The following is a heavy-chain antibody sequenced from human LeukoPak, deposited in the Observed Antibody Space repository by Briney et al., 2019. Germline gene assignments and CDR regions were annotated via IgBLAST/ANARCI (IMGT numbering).Heavy chain of an antibody. Sequence: SETLSLTCTVSGGSISSGGYYWSWIRQHPGKGLEWIGYIYYSGSTYYNPSLKSRVTISVDTSKNQFSLKLSSVTAADTAVYYCARIRRRFRRITMVRGVYGNDYWGQGTLVTVSS. CDR1: GGSISSGGYY. J-gene: IGHJ4*02. V-gene: IGHV4-31*03. D-gene: IGHD3-10*01. CDR2: IYYSGST. CDR3: ARIRRRFRRITMVRGVYGNDY.